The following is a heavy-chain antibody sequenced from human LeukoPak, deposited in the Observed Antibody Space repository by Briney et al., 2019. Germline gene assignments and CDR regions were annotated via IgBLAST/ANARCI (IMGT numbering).Heavy chain of an antibody. V-gene: IGHV3-9*03. CDR1: GFTFDDYA. D-gene: IGHD6-13*01. CDR3: AKDHSSSPRTYMDV. Sequence: GGSLRLSCAASGFTFDDYAMHWVRQAPGKGLEWVSGISWNSGSIGYADSVKGRFTISRDNAKNSLYLQMNSLRAEDMALYYCAKDHSSSPRTYMDVWGKGTTVTVSS. CDR2: ISWNSGSI. J-gene: IGHJ6*03.